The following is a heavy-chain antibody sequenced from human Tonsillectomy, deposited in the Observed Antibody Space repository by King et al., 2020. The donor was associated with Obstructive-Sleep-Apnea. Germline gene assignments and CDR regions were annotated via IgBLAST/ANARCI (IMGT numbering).Heavy chain of an antibody. Sequence: VQLQESGPGLVKPSETLSLTCTVSGGSISSYYWSWIRQPPGKGLEWIGYIYYSGSTNYNPSLKSRVTISVDTSKNQFSLKLSSVTAADTAVYYCASAIDYYGSVSYYPAFDIWGQGTMVTVSS. J-gene: IGHJ3*02. CDR3: ASAIDYYGSVSYYPAFDI. CDR2: IYYSGST. D-gene: IGHD3-10*01. CDR1: GGSISSYY. V-gene: IGHV4-59*01.